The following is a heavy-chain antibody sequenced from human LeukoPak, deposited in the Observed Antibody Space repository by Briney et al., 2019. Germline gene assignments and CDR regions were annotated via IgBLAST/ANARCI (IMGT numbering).Heavy chain of an antibody. V-gene: IGHV4-39*01. CDR2: IYYSGST. CDR1: GGSISSTSYY. CDR3: ARAGVRYFDSSGLYAFDF. Sequence: PSETLSLTCAVSGGSISSTSYYWAWIRQPPGKGLEWIGTIYYSGSTYHNPSLKSRVTMSVDTSRNQFSLKLSSVDAADTAVYYCARAGVRYFDSSGLYAFDFWGQGTTVTVSS. J-gene: IGHJ3*01. D-gene: IGHD3-22*01.